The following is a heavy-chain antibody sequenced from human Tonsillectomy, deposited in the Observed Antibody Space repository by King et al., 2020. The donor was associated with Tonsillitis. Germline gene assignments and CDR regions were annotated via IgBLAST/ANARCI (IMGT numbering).Heavy chain of an antibody. CDR2: INHSGST. J-gene: IGHJ4*02. V-gene: IGHV4-34*01. Sequence: VQLQQWGAGLLKPSETLSLTCAVYGGSFSGYYWSWLRQPPGKGLEWIGEINHSGSTNYNPSLKSRVTISVDTSKNQFSLKLSSVTAADTAVYYCARDPLGCSGGSCYGYWGQGTLVTVSS. CDR3: ARDPLGCSGGSCYGY. CDR1: GGSFSGYY. D-gene: IGHD2-15*01.